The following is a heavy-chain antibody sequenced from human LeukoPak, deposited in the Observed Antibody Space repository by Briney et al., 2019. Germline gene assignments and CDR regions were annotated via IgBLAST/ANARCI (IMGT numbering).Heavy chain of an antibody. J-gene: IGHJ1*01. CDR1: GDSIRSSNYY. Sequence: SETLSLTCLVSGDSIRSSNYYWEWIRQPPGNGLEWIGSIYYSGITYYNSSLKSRVSMSEDTPKNQFSLRLTSMTPAHTAVYYRARRRYRDGSGYLDWGEGSLVIVS. CDR3: ARRRYRDGSGYLD. CDR2: IYYSGIT. D-gene: IGHD3-22*01. V-gene: IGHV4-39*01.